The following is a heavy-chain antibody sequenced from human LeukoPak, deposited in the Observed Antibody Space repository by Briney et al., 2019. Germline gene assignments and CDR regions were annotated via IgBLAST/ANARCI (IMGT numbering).Heavy chain of an antibody. D-gene: IGHD6-19*01. V-gene: IGHV3-7*05. CDR3: AKDGDQWPRKYFDY. Sequence: GGSLRLSCAASGFTFSTYWMTWVRQAPGKGPEWVANIKEDGSATYYVDSVKGRFTISRDNAKKSLYLQMNSLRAEDTAVYYCAKDGDQWPRKYFDYWGQGTLVTVSS. CDR1: GFTFSTYW. J-gene: IGHJ4*02. CDR2: IKEDGSAT.